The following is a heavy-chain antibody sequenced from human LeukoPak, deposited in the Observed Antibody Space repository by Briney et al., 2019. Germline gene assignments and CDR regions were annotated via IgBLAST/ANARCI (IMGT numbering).Heavy chain of an antibody. V-gene: IGHV1-24*01. CDR1: GYTLTELS. D-gene: IGHD3-10*01. CDR3: ETETGNFYFYS. Sequence: GASVKVSCKVSGYTLTELSMHWVRQAPGKGLEWMGGFDPEDDEIIYAQRFQGRVTMTEDASTDTAYMELRSLRSEDTAVYYCETETGNFYFYSWGQGTLVTVSS. CDR2: FDPEDDEI. J-gene: IGHJ4*02.